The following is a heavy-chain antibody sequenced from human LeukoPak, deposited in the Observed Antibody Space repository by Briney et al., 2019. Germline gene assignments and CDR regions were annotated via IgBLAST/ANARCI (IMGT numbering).Heavy chain of an antibody. D-gene: IGHD4-17*01. Sequence: PGRSLRLSCAASGFTFDDYAMHWVRQAPGKGLEWVSGISWNSGSIGYADSVKGRFTISRDNAKNSLYLQMNSLRAEDTAVYYCTFADGDYVVDRYYG. J-gene: IGHJ6*01. CDR1: GFTFDDYA. CDR2: ISWNSGSI. CDR3: TFADGDYVVDRYYG. V-gene: IGHV3-9*01.